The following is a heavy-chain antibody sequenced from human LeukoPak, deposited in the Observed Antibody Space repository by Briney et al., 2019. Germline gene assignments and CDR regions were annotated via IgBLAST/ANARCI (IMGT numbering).Heavy chain of an antibody. V-gene: IGHV3-48*01. CDR3: AREGRFFYDNAGYYAVDF. D-gene: IGHD3-22*01. CDR1: DFTCSDFG. J-gene: IGHJ4*02. Sequence: GGSLRLSCAASDFTCSDFGMKWVHQAPGKELEWISYISSTSSAIYYGNSVKGRFTISRDNAKNSLFLQMNSLTAEDTAVYYCAREGRFFYDNAGYYAVDFWGQGTLVTVSS. CDR2: ISSTSSAI.